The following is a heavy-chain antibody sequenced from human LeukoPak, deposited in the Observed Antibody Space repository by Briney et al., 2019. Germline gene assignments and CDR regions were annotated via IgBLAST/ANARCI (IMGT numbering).Heavy chain of an antibody. D-gene: IGHD6-19*01. CDR2: INPSGHWT. CDR1: GGTFSSYA. Sequence: ASVKVSCKASGGTFSSYAISWVRQAPGQGLEWMGLINPSGHWTSYAQKFQGRVTLTRDVSTSTAYMELSSLRSEDTAVYYCARLHSSGWFWDYWGQGTLVTVSS. V-gene: IGHV1-46*03. J-gene: IGHJ4*02. CDR3: ARLHSSGWFWDY.